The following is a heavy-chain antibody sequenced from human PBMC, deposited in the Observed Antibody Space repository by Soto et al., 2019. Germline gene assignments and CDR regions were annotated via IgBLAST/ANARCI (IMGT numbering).Heavy chain of an antibody. CDR3: ASGTTLYGLDI. CDR1: GYTFTS. CDR2: INVGNGNT. D-gene: IGHD1-1*01. V-gene: IGHV1-3*01. Sequence: GASVKVSCKASGYTFTSWVRQAPGQRLEWMGWINVGNGNTKYSQRFQGRVTITRDTSASTAYMELSSLRSEDTAVYYCASGTTLYGLDIWGQGTRVTVS. J-gene: IGHJ3*02.